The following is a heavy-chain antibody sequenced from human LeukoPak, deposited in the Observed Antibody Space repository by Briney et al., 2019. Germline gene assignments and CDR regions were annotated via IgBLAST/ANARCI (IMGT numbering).Heavy chain of an antibody. CDR2: ITSSSSYI. V-gene: IGHV3-21*01. CDR3: AKDRCSNGIGCYYYYMDV. Sequence: PGGSLRLSCAASGFTFSSYTMNWVRQAPGKGPEWVSSITSSSSYIYYADSVKGRFTISRDNARNSLYLQMNSLRAEDTAVYYCAKDRCSNGIGCYYYYMDVWGKGTTVTISS. D-gene: IGHD2-8*01. CDR1: GFTFSSYT. J-gene: IGHJ6*03.